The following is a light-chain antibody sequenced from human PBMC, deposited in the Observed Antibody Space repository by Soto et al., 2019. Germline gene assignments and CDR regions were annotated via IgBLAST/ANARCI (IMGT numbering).Light chain of an antibody. J-gene: IGKJ5*01. V-gene: IGKV3-15*01. CDR2: GAS. Sequence: EILMTQSPATLSVSPGERATLSCRATQTVTNKVVWYQHKPGQAPRLLIYGASTRATGIPARFSGSGSGTEFTLSISSLQSEDFAVYYCQQYNSWPPIPFGQGTRLEIK. CDR1: QTVTNK. CDR3: QQYNSWPPIP.